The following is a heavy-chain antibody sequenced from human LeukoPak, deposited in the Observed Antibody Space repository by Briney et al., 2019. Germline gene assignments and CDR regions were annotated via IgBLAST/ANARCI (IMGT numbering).Heavy chain of an antibody. J-gene: IGHJ6*03. CDR2: IYYSGST. CDR1: GGSISSYY. D-gene: IGHD3-22*01. CDR3: ARASYYYDSSGYYYSNYYYMDV. V-gene: IGHV4-59*01. Sequence: SETLSLTCTVSGGSISSYYWSWIRQPPGKGLEWIGYIYYSGSTNYNPSLKSRVTISVDTSKNQFSLKLSSVTAADTAVYYCARASYYYDSSGYYYSNYYYMDVWGKGTTVTVSS.